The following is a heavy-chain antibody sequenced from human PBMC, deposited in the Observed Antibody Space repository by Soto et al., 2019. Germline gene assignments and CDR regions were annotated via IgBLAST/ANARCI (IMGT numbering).Heavy chain of an antibody. CDR1: GYTFTSYG. V-gene: IGHV1-18*01. J-gene: IGHJ4*02. Sequence: GASVKVSCKASGYTFTSYGISWVRQAPGQGLEWMGWISAYNGNTNYAQKLQGRVTMTTDTFTSTAYMELRSLRSDDTAVYYCARDYYDSSGYYLFDYWGQGTLVTVSS. CDR3: ARDYYDSSGYYLFDY. CDR2: ISAYNGNT. D-gene: IGHD3-22*01.